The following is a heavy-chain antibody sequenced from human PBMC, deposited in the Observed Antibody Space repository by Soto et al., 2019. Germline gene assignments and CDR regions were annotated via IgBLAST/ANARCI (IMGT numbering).Heavy chain of an antibody. J-gene: IGHJ3*02. CDR2: LSWNSGFS. V-gene: IGHV3-9*01. CDR3: AKGRGTIVVTDAYDI. CDR1: GFSFDDYT. Sequence: GGSLRLSCGGSGFSFDDYTMHWVRQAPGKGPEWVASLSWNSGFSGYADSVKGRFTISRDNAQSSVHLQMNNLRTEDTALYYCAKGRGTIVVTDAYDIWGQGTMVT. D-gene: IGHD3-22*01.